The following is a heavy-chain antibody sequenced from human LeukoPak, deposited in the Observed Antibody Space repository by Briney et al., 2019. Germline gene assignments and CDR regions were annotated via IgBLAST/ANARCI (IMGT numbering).Heavy chain of an antibody. V-gene: IGHV4-59*01. D-gene: IGHD6-6*01. J-gene: IGHJ3*02. Sequence: SETLSLTCTVSGGSISSYYWSWIRQPPGKGLEWIGYIYYSGGTNYNPSLKSRVTISVDTSKNQFSLKLSSVTAADTAVYYCASGSIAARRGAFDIWGQGTMVTVSS. CDR1: GGSISSYY. CDR3: ASGSIAARRGAFDI. CDR2: IYYSGGT.